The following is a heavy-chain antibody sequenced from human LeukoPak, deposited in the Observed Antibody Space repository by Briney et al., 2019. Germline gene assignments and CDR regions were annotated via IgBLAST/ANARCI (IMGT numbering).Heavy chain of an antibody. CDR2: ISRTSDYI. CDR1: GFTFSSYN. V-gene: IGHV3-21*01. J-gene: IGHJ3*02. Sequence: GGSLRLPCAASGFTFSSYNMNWVRQAPGKGLEWVSSISRTSDYIHYADSVKGRFTISRDNARKSLYLQMNSLRAEDTAVYYCAKGMTTVTTSEDAFDIWGQGTMVTVSS. D-gene: IGHD4-17*01. CDR3: AKGMTTVTTSEDAFDI.